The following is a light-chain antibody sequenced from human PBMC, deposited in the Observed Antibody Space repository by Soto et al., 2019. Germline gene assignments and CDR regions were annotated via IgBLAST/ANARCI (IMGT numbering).Light chain of an antibody. J-gene: IGKJ5*01. Sequence: EIILTQSPDTLSLSPGERATLSCRASQTVSSNYLAWCQQGPGQAPRLLIYGASTRAAGIPDGFSGSGSGTDFTLTITRLEPEDSAVYFCQQYTGPPTTFGQGTRLEIK. V-gene: IGKV3-20*01. CDR1: QTVSSNY. CDR3: QQYTGPPTT. CDR2: GAS.